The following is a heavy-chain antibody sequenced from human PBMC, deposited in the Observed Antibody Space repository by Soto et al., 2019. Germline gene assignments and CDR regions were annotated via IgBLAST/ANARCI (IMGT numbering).Heavy chain of an antibody. CDR1: GCSISSYY. D-gene: IGHD2-2*01. CDR3: AGYSTKYYFDY. CDR2: IYYSGST. J-gene: IGHJ4*02. Sequence: SETLSLTCTFSGCSISSYYWSWIRQPPGKGLEWIGYIYYSGSTNYNPSLKSRVTISVDTSKNQFSLKLSSVTAADTAVYYCAGYSTKYYFDYWGQGTLVTVSS. V-gene: IGHV4-59*01.